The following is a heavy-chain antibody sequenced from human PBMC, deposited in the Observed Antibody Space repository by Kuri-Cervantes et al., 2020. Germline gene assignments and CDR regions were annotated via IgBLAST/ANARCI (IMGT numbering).Heavy chain of an antibody. D-gene: IGHD2-21*02. J-gene: IGHJ4*02. V-gene: IGHV4-39*07. Sequence: ESLKISCTVSGFFISSSSYYWVWNRQPPGQGLEWSRSIYYSGRTYYNPSLKSRVTITVDTYKKQYSLKLTLVTEAETALYYCASAGSRGTATHSLDYWGQGTLVTVSS. CDR3: ASAGSRGTATHSLDY. CDR1: GFFISSSSYY. CDR2: IYYSGRT.